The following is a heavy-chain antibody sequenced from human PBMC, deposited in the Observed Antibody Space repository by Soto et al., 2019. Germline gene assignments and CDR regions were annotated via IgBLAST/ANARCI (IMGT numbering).Heavy chain of an antibody. D-gene: IGHD2-15*01. CDR2: IIPIFGTA. J-gene: IGHJ4*02. CDR1: GCTFSSYA. Sequence: SVKVSCKASGCTFSSYAISWVRQAPGQGLEWMGGIIPIFGTANYAQKFQGRVTITADESTSTAYMELSSLRSEDTAVYYCAFQSTVAATLYNDYWGQGTLVTVSS. CDR3: AFQSTVAATLYNDY. V-gene: IGHV1-69*13.